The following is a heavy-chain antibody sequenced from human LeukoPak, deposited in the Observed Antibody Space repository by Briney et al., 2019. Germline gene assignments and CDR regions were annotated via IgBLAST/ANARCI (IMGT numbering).Heavy chain of an antibody. CDR2: IIAYNRNT. D-gene: IGHD2-2*01. CDR1: GYSFNSYG. Sequence: DSVTVSCTASGYSFNSYGMSWVRQAPGQGLEWIGRIIAYNRNTNYPHMLHGRVTITTDTSTTPAYMELRSLRSHDTAVYYCARVVPATMYYYGIDVWGQGTTVTVAS. V-gene: IGHV1-18*01. J-gene: IGHJ6*02. CDR3: ARVVPATMYYYGIDV.